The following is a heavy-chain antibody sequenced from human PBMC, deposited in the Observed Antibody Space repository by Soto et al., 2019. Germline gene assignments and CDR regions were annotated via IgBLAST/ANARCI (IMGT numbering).Heavy chain of an antibody. CDR3: ARDFSWNYGVANWFDP. CDR1: GVSISSYY. V-gene: IGHV4-59*01. CDR2: IYYSGST. D-gene: IGHD1-7*01. Sequence: QVQLQESGPGLVKPSETLSLTCTVSGVSISSYYWSWIRQPPGKGLEWIGYIYYSGSTNYNPSLKSRVTISVDTSKNQFSLKLSSVTAADTAVYYCARDFSWNYGVANWFDPWGQGTLVTVSS. J-gene: IGHJ5*02.